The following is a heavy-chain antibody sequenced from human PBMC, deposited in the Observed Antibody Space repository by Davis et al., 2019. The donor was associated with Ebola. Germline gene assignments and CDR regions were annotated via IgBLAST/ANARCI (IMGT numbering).Heavy chain of an antibody. CDR1: GFTFSSYA. CDR3: TTGGPSRCNSGSCYSVFDY. CDR2: ISGSGGST. J-gene: IGHJ4*02. D-gene: IGHD2-15*01. Sequence: GGSLRLSCAASGFTFSSYAMSWVRQAPGKGLEWVSAISGSGGSTYYADSVKGRFTISRDNSKNTLYLQMNSLTTEDTGIYYCTTGGPSRCNSGSCYSVFDYWGQGTLVTVSS. V-gene: IGHV3-23*01.